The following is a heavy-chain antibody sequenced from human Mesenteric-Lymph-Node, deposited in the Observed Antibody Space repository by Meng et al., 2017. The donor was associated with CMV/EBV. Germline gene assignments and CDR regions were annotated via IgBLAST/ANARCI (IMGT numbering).Heavy chain of an antibody. CDR1: GGSIIGYF. D-gene: IGHD6-6*01. CDR2: ISHAGTT. V-gene: IGHV4-34*01. J-gene: IGHJ4*02. CDR3: ARVSSVSSSSL. Sequence: LPCGVYGGSIIGYFWSWIRQSPGKGLEWIGEISHAGTTNYNPSLKSRVTLSLDMSKNQFSLNLSSVTAADTAVYYCARVSSVSSSSLWGQGTLVTVSS.